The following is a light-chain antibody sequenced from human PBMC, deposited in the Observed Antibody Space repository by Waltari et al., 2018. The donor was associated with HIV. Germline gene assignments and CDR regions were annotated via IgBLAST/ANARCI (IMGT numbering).Light chain of an antibody. J-gene: IGLJ2*01. V-gene: IGLV3-19*01. CDR2: GKN. CDR3: NSRDSSGVV. CDR1: SLRSYY. Sequence: SSELTQDPAVSVALGQTVRITCQGDSLRSYYASWYQKKPGPAPVLVIYGKNNRPSGIPDRFSGSSSGNTASLTITGAQAEDEADYYCNSRDSSGVVFGGGTKLTVL.